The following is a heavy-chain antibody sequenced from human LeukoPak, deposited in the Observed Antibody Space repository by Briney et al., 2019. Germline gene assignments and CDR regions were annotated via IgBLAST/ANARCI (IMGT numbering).Heavy chain of an antibody. V-gene: IGHV4-59*01. CDR3: VRSGGYNQLDS. Sequence: SETLSLTCTVSGGSISSDFWSWIRQPPGKGLEWIGYSYYSGSTNYNPSLKSRVTISIDASRTQFSLKLTSITAADTAVYYCVRSGGYNQLDSRGQGTLVTVSS. J-gene: IGHJ4*02. CDR2: SYYSGST. D-gene: IGHD5-24*01. CDR1: GGSISSDF.